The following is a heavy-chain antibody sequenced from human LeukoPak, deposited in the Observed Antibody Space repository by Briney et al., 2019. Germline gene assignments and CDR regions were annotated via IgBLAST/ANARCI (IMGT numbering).Heavy chain of an antibody. Sequence: GASVKVSCKASGYTFTGYYMHWVRQAPGQGLEWMGRINPNSGGTNYAQKFQGRVTMTRDTSISTAYMELSRLRSDDTAVYYCARVSLRIAVAGSNFDYRGQGTLVTVSS. V-gene: IGHV1-2*06. J-gene: IGHJ4*02. CDR2: INPNSGGT. CDR1: GYTFTGYY. D-gene: IGHD6-19*01. CDR3: ARVSLRIAVAGSNFDY.